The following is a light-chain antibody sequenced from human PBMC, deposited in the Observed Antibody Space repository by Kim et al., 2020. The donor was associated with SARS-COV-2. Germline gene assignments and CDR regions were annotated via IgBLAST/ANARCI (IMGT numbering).Light chain of an antibody. J-gene: IGLJ1*01. Sequence: GHSITIPCTGTSSDVGAYNYVSWYQQHPGKAPKLMIYDVSKRPSGVSDRFSGSKSGNTASLTISGLQAEDEADYYCSSCTSTSTYVFGTGTKVTVL. CDR1: SSDVGAYNY. CDR3: SSCTSTSTYV. V-gene: IGLV2-14*03. CDR2: DVS.